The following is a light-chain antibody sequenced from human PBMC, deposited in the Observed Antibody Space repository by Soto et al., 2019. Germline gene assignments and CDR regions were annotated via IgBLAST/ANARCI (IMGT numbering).Light chain of an antibody. CDR3: QQYGQSLT. CDR1: QSVSCIY. V-gene: IGKV3D-20*01. J-gene: IGKJ4*01. CDR2: DVS. Sequence: EIVLTQSPATLSLSPGERATLSCGASQSVSCIYLAGYQQKPCLAPRLRIYDVSNRFTGIPDRLSRSGSGTDVALSMTRLEPVDSAGYYCQQYGQSLTFGGGTQVQVK.